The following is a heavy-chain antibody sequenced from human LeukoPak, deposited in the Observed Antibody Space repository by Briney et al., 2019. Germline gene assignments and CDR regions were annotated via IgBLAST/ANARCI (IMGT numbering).Heavy chain of an antibody. V-gene: IGHV4-39*07. CDR3: GSSHSSSWYDW. CDR1: GDSLSSSHTYY. Sequence: KPSETLSLTCSVSGDSLSSSHTYYWGWIRQPPGKGLERIGSSYFRGSTYSSPSLRSRVVISVDTSKNQFSLKLNSVTAADTAVYYCGSSHSSSWYDWWGQGTLVTVSS. J-gene: IGHJ4*02. D-gene: IGHD6-13*01. CDR2: SYFRGST.